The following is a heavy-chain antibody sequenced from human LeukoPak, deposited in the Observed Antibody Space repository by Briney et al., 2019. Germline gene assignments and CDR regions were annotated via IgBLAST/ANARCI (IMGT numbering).Heavy chain of an antibody. CDR1: GFTFSDYY. J-gene: IGHJ4*02. CDR2: ISHDGDHK. Sequence: PGGSLRLSCAASGFTFSDYYMSWVRQAPGTGLEWVAVISHDGDHKYHADSVKGRFTISRDNSKNTLHLQMNSLRVEDTAVYYCARMRGRYCSSNGCYVEYWGQGALVTVSS. CDR3: ARMRGRYCSSNGCYVEY. V-gene: IGHV3-30-3*01. D-gene: IGHD2-2*01.